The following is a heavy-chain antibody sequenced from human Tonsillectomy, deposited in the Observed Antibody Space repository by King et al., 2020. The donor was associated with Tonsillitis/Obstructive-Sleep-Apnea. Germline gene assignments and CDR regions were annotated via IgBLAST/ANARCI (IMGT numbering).Heavy chain of an antibody. J-gene: IGHJ3*02. V-gene: IGHV3-23*04. Sequence: VQLVESGGGLVQPGGSLRLSCAASGFTFSSYAMSWVRQAPGNGLEWVSAISGVGGSTFYADSVKGRLTISRDNSKTTLYLQMNSLRAEDTAVYYCAKGKGRLDRDAFDIWGQGTMVTVSS. D-gene: IGHD1-1*01. CDR3: AKGKGRLDRDAFDI. CDR2: ISGVGGST. CDR1: GFTFSSYA.